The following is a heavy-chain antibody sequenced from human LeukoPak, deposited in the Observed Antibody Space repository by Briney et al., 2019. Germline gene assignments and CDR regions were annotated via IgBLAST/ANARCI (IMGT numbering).Heavy chain of an antibody. V-gene: IGHV4-31*03. D-gene: IGHD3-10*01. CDR3: ARAGGSGSYPEYFQH. J-gene: IGHJ1*01. Sequence: SQTLSLTCTVSGGSISSGGYYWSWIRQHPGKGLEWIGYIYYSGSTYYNPSLKSRVTISVDTSKNQFSLKLSSVTAADTAVYYCARAGGSGSYPEYFQHWGQGTLVTVSS. CDR1: GGSISSGGYY. CDR2: IYYSGST.